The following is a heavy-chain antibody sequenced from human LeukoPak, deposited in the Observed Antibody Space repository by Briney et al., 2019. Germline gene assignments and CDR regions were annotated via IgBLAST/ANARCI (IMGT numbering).Heavy chain of an antibody. J-gene: IGHJ4*02. D-gene: IGHD6-6*01. Sequence: SVPLSLTCGGSGGSVSNYYWGWIRQHPGKGLEWSGYVYYTGSNNYNTSLKSRVTMFEDKSKNQFSLRLYSVTVADTTVYYCARHFAYSSSSYFDYWGQGSLVTVSS. CDR2: VYYTGSN. V-gene: IGHV4-59*08. CDR3: ARHFAYSSSSYFDY. CDR1: GGSVSNYY.